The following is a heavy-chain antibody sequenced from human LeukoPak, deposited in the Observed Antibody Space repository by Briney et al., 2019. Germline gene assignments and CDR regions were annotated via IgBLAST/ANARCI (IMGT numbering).Heavy chain of an antibody. CDR2: IFHSGKT. J-gene: IGHJ4*02. CDR1: GVSISDYY. Sequence: SETLSLTGSGSGVSISDYYWSWIRQPPGKGLEWIGSIFHSGKTYYNLSLKSRVTISVDTSKNQFSLKLTSVTAADTAVYYCARGDIPDFWGQGTLVTVSS. V-gene: IGHV4-38-2*02. D-gene: IGHD2-15*01. CDR3: ARGDIPDF.